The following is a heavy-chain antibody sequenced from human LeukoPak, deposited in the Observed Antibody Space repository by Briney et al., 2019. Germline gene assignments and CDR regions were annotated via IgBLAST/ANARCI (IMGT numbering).Heavy chain of an antibody. J-gene: IGHJ4*02. V-gene: IGHV3-33*06. CDR2: IWFDGSNK. CDR1: GFTFSRYS. CDR3: AKEGEASRGESSGHFDS. Sequence: GGSLRLSCAASGFTFSRYSMHWVRLAPGKGLEWVAVIWFDGSNKYYGDSVKGRFTISRDNSRDTLYLQMSSLRAEGTAVYYCAKEGEASRGESSGHFDSWGQGALVTVFS. D-gene: IGHD3-10*01.